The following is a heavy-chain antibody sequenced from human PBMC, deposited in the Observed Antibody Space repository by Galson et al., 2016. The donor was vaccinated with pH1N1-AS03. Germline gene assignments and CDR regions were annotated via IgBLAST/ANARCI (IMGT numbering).Heavy chain of an antibody. V-gene: IGHV4-4*07. CDR2: IYASGSS. Sequence: SETLSLTCNVSGGSFSTYSWSWIRQPAGKGLEWYGRIYASGSSNYNPSLKSRVTMSLDKSKNQFSLKLRSVTAADTAMYYCARGIGYCSGKQCFVHFDPWGQGIRVTVSS. J-gene: IGHJ5*02. CDR1: GGSFSTYS. D-gene: IGHD2-15*01. CDR3: ARGIGYCSGKQCFVHFDP.